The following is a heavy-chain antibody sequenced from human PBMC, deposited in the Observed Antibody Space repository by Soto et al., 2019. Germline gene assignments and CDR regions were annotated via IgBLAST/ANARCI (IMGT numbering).Heavy chain of an antibody. Sequence: QVQLEQSGAEVKKPGSSVKVSCKASGGTFRTAAISWVRQAPGQGLEWMGGIMPVFRTPDYAQKFEGRVTITADESTNPDYMELSALSSDDTAVYYCARDNARPQLGGNYYYILDVWGQGTTITVSS. J-gene: IGHJ6*02. CDR3: ARDNARPQLGGNYYYILDV. CDR1: GGTFRTAA. CDR2: IMPVFRTP. D-gene: IGHD2-2*01. V-gene: IGHV1-69*12.